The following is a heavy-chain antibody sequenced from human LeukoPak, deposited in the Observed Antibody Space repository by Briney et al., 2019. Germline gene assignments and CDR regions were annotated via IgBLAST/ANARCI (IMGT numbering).Heavy chain of an antibody. V-gene: IGHV3-33*01. Sequence: GGSLRLSCAASGFTFSSYGMHWVRQAPGKGLEWVAVIWYDGSNKYYADSVKGRFTISRDNSKNTLYLQMRSLTVEDTAVYYCARDQWEGQWLVQGQDYRGQGTLVTVSS. CDR1: GFTFSSYG. CDR2: IWYDGSNK. J-gene: IGHJ4*02. CDR3: ARDQWEGQWLVQGQDY. D-gene: IGHD6-19*01.